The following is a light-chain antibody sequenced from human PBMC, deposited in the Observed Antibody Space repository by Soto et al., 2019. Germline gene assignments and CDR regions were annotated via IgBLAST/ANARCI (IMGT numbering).Light chain of an antibody. J-gene: IGLJ3*02. V-gene: IGLV1-40*01. CDR1: SSNIGARYD. Sequence: QLVLTQPPSVSGAPGQRVTISCTGSSSNIGARYDVHWYQLLPGTAPKLLIYGNTNRPSGVPDRFSGSRSGTSASLAITGLQAEDEADYYCQSYDNRLSGVVFGGGTKLTVL. CDR2: GNT. CDR3: QSYDNRLSGVV.